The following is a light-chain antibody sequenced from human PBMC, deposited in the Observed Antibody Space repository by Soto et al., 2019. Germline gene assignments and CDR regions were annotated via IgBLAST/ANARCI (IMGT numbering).Light chain of an antibody. V-gene: IGKV1-5*01. CDR1: QSISSW. J-gene: IGKJ1*01. CDR2: DAY. Sequence: DIHMTQSPSTLSASLGDIVTITCRASQSISSWLAWYQQKPGKASKLLIYDAYSLESGVQSRFSGSGSGTEFTLTISSLQPDDFATYYCQQYNSYPWTLGQGTKVDIK. CDR3: QQYNSYPWT.